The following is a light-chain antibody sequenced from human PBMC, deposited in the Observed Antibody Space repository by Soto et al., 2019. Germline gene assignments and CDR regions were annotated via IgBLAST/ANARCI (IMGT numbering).Light chain of an antibody. J-gene: IGLJ2*01. CDR3: QVWDSSSDHPVV. CDR2: YDS. CDR1: NIGNKS. Sequence: SYELTQTPSVSVAPGKTARITCGGNNIGNKSVHWYQQKPGQAPVLVIYYDSDRPSGIPERFSGSNSGNTATLIISRVEAGDEADYYCQVWDSSSDHPVVFGGGTKLTVL. V-gene: IGLV3-21*04.